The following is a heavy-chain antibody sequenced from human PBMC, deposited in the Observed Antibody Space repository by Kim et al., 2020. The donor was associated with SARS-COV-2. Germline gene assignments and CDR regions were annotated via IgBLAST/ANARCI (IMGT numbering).Heavy chain of an antibody. Sequence: SVKGRFTTSRDNSKNTLYLQMNSLRAEDTAVYYCARDLPSMPTVTRNDDYWGQGTLVTVSS. D-gene: IGHD4-17*01. CDR3: ARDLPSMPTVTRNDDY. V-gene: IGHV3-30*07. J-gene: IGHJ4*02.